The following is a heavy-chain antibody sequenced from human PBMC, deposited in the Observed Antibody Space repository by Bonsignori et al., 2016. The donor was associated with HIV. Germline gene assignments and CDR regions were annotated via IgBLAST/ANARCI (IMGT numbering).Heavy chain of an antibody. J-gene: IGHJ4*02. Sequence: QVQLQQWGAGLLKPSETLSVTCAVYGGSFNSYYWTFIRQPPGKGLEWIGEINHSGKTNYKPSFESRVTMSLDTSKNQFSLKLASVTAADTAVYYCARGVAEGSGRGFDFWGQGTLVTVSS. V-gene: IGHV4-34*01. D-gene: IGHD3-10*01. CDR1: GGSFNSYY. CDR3: ARGVAEGSGRGFDF. CDR2: INHSGKT.